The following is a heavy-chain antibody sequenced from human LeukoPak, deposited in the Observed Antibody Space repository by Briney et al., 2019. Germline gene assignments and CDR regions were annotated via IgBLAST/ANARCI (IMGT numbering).Heavy chain of an antibody. D-gene: IGHD1-1*01. CDR2: ISGSGGST. CDR1: GFTFSSYA. J-gene: IGHJ4*02. V-gene: IGHV3-23*01. CDR3: AKGEVGRVNRGTLYDY. Sequence: GGSLRLSCAASGFTFSSYAMSWVRQAPGKGLEWVSAISGSGGSTYYADSVKGRFTISRDNSKNTLYLQMNSLRAEDTAVYYCAKGEVGRVNRGTLYDYWGQGTLVTVSS.